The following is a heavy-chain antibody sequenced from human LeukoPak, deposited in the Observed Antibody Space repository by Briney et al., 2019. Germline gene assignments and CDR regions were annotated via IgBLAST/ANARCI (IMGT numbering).Heavy chain of an antibody. CDR3: ARQGSTWWDPFDF. CDR2: IKQDGSEK. Sequence: QPGGSQRLSCAASGFTLSNYWMSWVRQAPGRGLEWVANIKQDGSEKYYVDSVMGRFTISRDNAYNSLHLQMSSLRADDTAVYYCARQGSTWWDPFDFWGQGTLVTVSS. V-gene: IGHV3-7*03. J-gene: IGHJ4*02. D-gene: IGHD1-26*01. CDR1: GFTLSNYW.